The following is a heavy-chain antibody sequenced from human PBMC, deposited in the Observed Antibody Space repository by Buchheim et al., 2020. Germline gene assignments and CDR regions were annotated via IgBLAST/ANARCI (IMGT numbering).Heavy chain of an antibody. V-gene: IGHV4-61*02. CDR2: IYTSGST. Sequence: QVQLQESGPGLVKPSQTPSLTCTVSGGSISSGSYYWSWIRQPAGKGLEWIGRIYTSGSTNYNPSLKSRVTISVDTSKNQFSLKLSSVTAADTAVYYCARATDDYGDSNWFDPWGQGTL. CDR1: GGSISSGSYY. CDR3: ARATDDYGDSNWFDP. J-gene: IGHJ5*02. D-gene: IGHD4-17*01.